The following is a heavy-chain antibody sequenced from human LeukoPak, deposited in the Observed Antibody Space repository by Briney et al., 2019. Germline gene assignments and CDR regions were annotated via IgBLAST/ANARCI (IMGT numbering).Heavy chain of an antibody. CDR2: IYHSGST. CDR3: ARGTAYCGGDCYPIFYFDY. J-gene: IGHJ4*02. Sequence: SETLSLTCAVSGGSISSGGYSWSWTRQPPGKGLEWIGYIYHSGSTYYNPSLKSRVTISVDRSKNQFSLKLSSVTAADTAVYYCARGTAYCGGDCYPIFYFDYWGQGTLVTVSS. D-gene: IGHD2-21*02. CDR1: GGSISSGGYS. V-gene: IGHV4-30-2*01.